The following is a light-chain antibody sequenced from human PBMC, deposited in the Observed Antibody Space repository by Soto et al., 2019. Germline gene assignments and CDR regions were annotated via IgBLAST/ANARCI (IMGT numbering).Light chain of an antibody. J-gene: IGKJ4*01. V-gene: IGKV3-11*01. CDR2: DAS. Sequence: EIVLTQSPATLSLSPGERATISCRASQSVSSYLAWYQQKPGQAPRLLIYDASNRATGIPTRFSGSGSGTDFTLTISSLEPEDVAVYYCQHRSNWLTFGGGTKVEIK. CDR1: QSVSSY. CDR3: QHRSNWLT.